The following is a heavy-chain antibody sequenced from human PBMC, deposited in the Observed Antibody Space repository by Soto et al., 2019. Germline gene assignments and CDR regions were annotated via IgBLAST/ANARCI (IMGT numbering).Heavy chain of an antibody. CDR3: ARDIWGSSGYFDY. CDR1: GGSISSGGYY. CDR2: IYYSGST. D-gene: IGHD3-16*01. V-gene: IGHV4-31*02. J-gene: IGHJ4*02. Sequence: SSETLSLTCTVSGGSISSGGYYWSWIRQHPGKGLEWIGYIYYSGSTYYNPSLKSRVTISVDTSKNQFSLKLSSVTAADTAVYYCARDIWGSSGYFDYSGQGTLVTVSS.